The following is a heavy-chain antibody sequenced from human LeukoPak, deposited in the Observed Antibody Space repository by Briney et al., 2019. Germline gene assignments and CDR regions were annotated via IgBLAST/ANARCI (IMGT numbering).Heavy chain of an antibody. D-gene: IGHD5-18*01. Sequence: GGSLRLSCAASGFTFSSYSMNWVRQAPGKGLEWGSSISSSSSYIYYADSVKGRFTISRDNAKNSLYLQMNSLRAEDTAVYYCARDQGTAMVPNWFDPWGQGTLVTVSS. CDR1: GFTFSSYS. V-gene: IGHV3-21*01. CDR3: ARDQGTAMVPNWFDP. J-gene: IGHJ5*02. CDR2: ISSSSSYI.